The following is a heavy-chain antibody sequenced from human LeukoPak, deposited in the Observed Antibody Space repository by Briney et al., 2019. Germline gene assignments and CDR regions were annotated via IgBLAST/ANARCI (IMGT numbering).Heavy chain of an antibody. CDR3: CWVVTPDAFDI. CDR2: IIPIFGTA. CDR1: GGTFSSYA. J-gene: IGHJ3*02. Sequence: SVKVSCKASGGTFSSYAISWVRQAPGQGLEWMGGIIPIFGTANYAQKFQGRVTITADESTSTAYMELSSLRSEDTAAYYCCWVVTPDAFDIWGQGTMVTVSS. D-gene: IGHD4-23*01. V-gene: IGHV1-69*13.